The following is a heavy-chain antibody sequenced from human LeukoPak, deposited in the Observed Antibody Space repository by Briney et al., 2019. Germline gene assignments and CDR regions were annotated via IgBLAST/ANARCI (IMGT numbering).Heavy chain of an antibody. CDR2: ISYDGSNK. D-gene: IGHD6-13*01. Sequence: GRSLRLSCAASGFTFSSYGMHWVRQAPGKGLEWVAVISYDGSNKYYADSVKGRFTISRDNSKNTLYLQMNSLRAEDTAVYYCAKDLPDGYSSSTNGKYSDYWGQGTLVTVSS. CDR3: AKDLPDGYSSSTNGKYSDY. V-gene: IGHV3-30*18. J-gene: IGHJ4*02. CDR1: GFTFSSYG.